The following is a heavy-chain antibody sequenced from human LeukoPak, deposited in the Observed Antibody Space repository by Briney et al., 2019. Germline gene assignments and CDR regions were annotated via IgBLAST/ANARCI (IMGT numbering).Heavy chain of an antibody. CDR3: ARHAGGSYYPYYYYYGMDV. V-gene: IGHV1-69*01. D-gene: IGHD1-26*01. J-gene: IGHJ6*02. CDR2: IIPIFGTA. CDR1: GGTFSSYA. Sequence: SVKVSCKASGGTFSSYAISWVRQAPGQGLEWMGGIIPIFGTANYAQKFQGRVTITADESTSTAYMELSSLRSEDTAVYHCARHAGGSYYPYYYYYGMDVWGQGTTVTVSS.